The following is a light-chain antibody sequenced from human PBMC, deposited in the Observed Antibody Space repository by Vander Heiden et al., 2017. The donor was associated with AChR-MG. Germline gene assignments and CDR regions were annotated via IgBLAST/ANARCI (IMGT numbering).Light chain of an antibody. CDR1: DMGRKV. V-gene: IGLV3-21*02. CDR3: QVWYSIINHGV. Sequence: SYVLTQAPSVSVAPGQTATVTCGGNDMGRKVVHWYQQKPGQAPVVVIYDHSDRPSGIPARFSGSNSGATATLTISRVEAGDEATYYCQVWYSIINHGVFGRGTRLTVL. CDR2: DHS. J-gene: IGLJ3*02.